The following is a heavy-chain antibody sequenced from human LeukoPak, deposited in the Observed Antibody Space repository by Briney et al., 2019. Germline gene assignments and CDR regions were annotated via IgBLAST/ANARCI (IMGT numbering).Heavy chain of an antibody. J-gene: IGHJ3*02. V-gene: IGHV3-30-3*01. CDR1: GFTFSSYA. CDR2: ISYDGSNK. D-gene: IGHD2-21*02. Sequence: GGSLRLSCAASGFTFSSYAMPWVRQAPGKGLEWVAVISYDGSNKYYADSVKGRFTISRDNSKNTLYLQMNSLRAEDTAVYYCARGGHIVVVTAIRGAFDIWGQGTMVTVSS. CDR3: ARGGHIVVVTAIRGAFDI.